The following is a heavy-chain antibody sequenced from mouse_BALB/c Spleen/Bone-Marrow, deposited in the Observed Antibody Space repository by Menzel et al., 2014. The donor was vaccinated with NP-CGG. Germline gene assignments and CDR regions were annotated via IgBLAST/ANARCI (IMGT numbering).Heavy chain of an antibody. Sequence: EVQLVESGGGLVQPGESLKLSCESNEYEFPSHDMSWVRKTPEKRLESAAAINSDGGSTYYPDTMERRFIISRDNSKKTLYLQMSSLRSEDTAFYYCARHGDYYGSSLFAYWGQGTLVTVSA. CDR3: ARHGDYYGSSLFAY. J-gene: IGHJ3*01. D-gene: IGHD1-1*01. V-gene: IGHV5-2*01. CDR1: EYEFPSHD. CDR2: INSDGGST.